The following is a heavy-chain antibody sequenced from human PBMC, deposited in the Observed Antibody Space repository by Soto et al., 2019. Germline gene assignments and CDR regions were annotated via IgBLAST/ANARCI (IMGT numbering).Heavy chain of an antibody. Sequence: GGSLRLSCAASGFTFSSYGMHWVRQAPGKRLEWVAVISYDGSNKYYADSVKGRFTISRDNSKNTLYLQMNSLRAEDTAVYYCAKDMVIGTYYYYYYGMDVWGQGTTVTVSS. J-gene: IGHJ6*02. D-gene: IGHD3-22*01. CDR2: ISYDGSNK. CDR1: GFTFSSYG. V-gene: IGHV3-30*18. CDR3: AKDMVIGTYYYYYYGMDV.